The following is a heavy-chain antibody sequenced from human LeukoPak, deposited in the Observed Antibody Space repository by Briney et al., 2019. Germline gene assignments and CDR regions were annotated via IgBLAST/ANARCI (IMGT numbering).Heavy chain of an antibody. D-gene: IGHD3-10*01. CDR1: GFTFSDHY. J-gene: IGHJ4*02. CDR2: ISSSGSTI. Sequence: NPGGSLRLSCAASGFTFSDHYMSWIRQAPGKELEWVSHISSSGSTIFDADSVKGRFTISRDNAKNSLYLQMNSLRAEDTAVYYCARLSKMLRGPDVFYYFEYWGQGTLVTVSS. CDR3: ARLSKMLRGPDVFYYFEY. V-gene: IGHV3-11*04.